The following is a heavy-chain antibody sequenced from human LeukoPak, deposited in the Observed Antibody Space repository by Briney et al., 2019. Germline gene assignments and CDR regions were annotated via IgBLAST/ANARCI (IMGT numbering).Heavy chain of an antibody. CDR1: GYTFTNYG. Sequence: GASVKVSCKASGYTFTNYGISWVRQAPGQGLEWMGWISAYNGHTNYAQKLQGRVTMTTDTSTTTGYMELRSLRSDDTAVYYCARGIHSGSSGPYYFDYSGQGTLVTVSS. J-gene: IGHJ4*02. CDR2: ISAYNGHT. V-gene: IGHV1-18*01. D-gene: IGHD1-26*01. CDR3: ARGIHSGSSGPYYFDY.